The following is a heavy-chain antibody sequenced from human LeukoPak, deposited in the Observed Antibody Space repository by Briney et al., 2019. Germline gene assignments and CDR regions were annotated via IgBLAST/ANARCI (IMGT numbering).Heavy chain of an antibody. CDR3: ARSRYYYDSSGYHRSYYFDY. CDR2: ISSSSSTI. D-gene: IGHD3-22*01. J-gene: IGHJ4*02. CDR1: GFTFSSYS. Sequence: GGSLRLSCAASGFTFSSYSMNWVRQAPGKGLEWVSYISSSSSTIYYADSVKGRFTISRDNAKNSLYLQMNSLRAEDTAVYYCARSRYYYDSSGYHRSYYFDYWGQGTLVTVSS. V-gene: IGHV3-48*01.